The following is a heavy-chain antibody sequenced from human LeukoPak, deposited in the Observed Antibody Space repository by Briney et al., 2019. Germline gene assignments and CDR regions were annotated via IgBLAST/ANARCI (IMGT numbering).Heavy chain of an antibody. CDR1: GGSISSYY. CDR2: IYYSGST. Sequence: PSETLSLPCTVSGGSISSYYWSWIRQPPGKGLEWIGYIYYSGSTNYNPSLKSRVTISVDTSKNQFSLKLSSVTAADTAVYYCARVAAAAGTGYYYYGMDVWGQGTTVTVSS. D-gene: IGHD6-13*01. CDR3: ARVAAAAGTGYYYYGMDV. J-gene: IGHJ6*02. V-gene: IGHV4-59*01.